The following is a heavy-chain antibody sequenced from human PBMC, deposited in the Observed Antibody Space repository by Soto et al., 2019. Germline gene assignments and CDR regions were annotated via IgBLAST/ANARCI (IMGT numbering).Heavy chain of an antibody. CDR2: IDPSDSYT. V-gene: IGHV5-10-1*01. CDR1: GYSFTSYW. Sequence: GESLKISCKGSGYSFTSYWISWVRQMPGKGLEWMGRIDPSDSYTNYSPSFQGHVTISADKPISTACLQWSSLKASDTAMYYCASPVRTRSSSGYYYYGMDVWGRGTTVTVSS. D-gene: IGHD6-6*01. J-gene: IGHJ6*02. CDR3: ASPVRTRSSSGYYYYGMDV.